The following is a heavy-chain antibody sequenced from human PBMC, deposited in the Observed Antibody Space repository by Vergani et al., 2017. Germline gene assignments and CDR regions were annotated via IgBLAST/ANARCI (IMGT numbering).Heavy chain of an antibody. Sequence: QVQLQESGPGLVRPSQTLSLTCTVSGGSISSGSYYWSWFRQPAGKGLEWIGRFYTGWGTSYNPSLKSRVTLSVDTSKNQFSLQLRSVTAADTAVYYCARDPLYSTTWPFLLLYMDVWGQGTTVTVSS. CDR2: FYTGWGT. V-gene: IGHV4-61*02. D-gene: IGHD6-13*01. CDR3: ARDPLYSTTWPFLLLYMDV. J-gene: IGHJ6*02. CDR1: GGSISSGSYY.